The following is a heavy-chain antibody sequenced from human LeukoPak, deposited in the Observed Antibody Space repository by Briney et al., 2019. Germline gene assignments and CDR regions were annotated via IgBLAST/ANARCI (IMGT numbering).Heavy chain of an antibody. J-gene: IGHJ4*02. Sequence: ASVKVSCKASGYTFTSYDINWVRQAPGQGLEWMGWMNPNSGDTGYAQKFQGRVTMTRNTSISTAYMELSSLRSEDTAAYYCASARGYDSSGSFDYWGQGTQVTVSS. CDR1: GYTFTSYD. D-gene: IGHD3-22*01. CDR2: MNPNSGDT. V-gene: IGHV1-8*01. CDR3: ASARGYDSSGSFDY.